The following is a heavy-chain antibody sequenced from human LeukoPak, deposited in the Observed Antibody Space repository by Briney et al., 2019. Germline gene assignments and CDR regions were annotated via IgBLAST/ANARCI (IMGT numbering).Heavy chain of an antibody. CDR2: INHSGST. Sequence: SETLSLTCAVYGGSFSGYYWSWIRQPPGKGLEWIGEINHSGSTNYNPSLKSRVTISVDTSKNQFSLKLSSVTAADTAVYYCARAGGLLASFDYWGQGTLVTVSS. CDR1: GGSFSGYY. D-gene: IGHD2-15*01. V-gene: IGHV4-34*01. J-gene: IGHJ4*02. CDR3: ARAGGLLASFDY.